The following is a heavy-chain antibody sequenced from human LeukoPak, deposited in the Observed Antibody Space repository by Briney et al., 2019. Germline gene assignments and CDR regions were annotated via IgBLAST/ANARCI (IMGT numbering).Heavy chain of an antibody. CDR3: ARVSFGYSYIVH. D-gene: IGHD5-18*01. Sequence: GGSLRLSCAASGFTFSNYNMNWVRQAPGKGLEWVSYISSSSSTIYYADSVKGRFTISRDNARNSLFLQLNSLRAEDTAVYFCARVSFGYSYIVHWGQGTLVTVSS. V-gene: IGHV3-48*04. J-gene: IGHJ4*02. CDR2: ISSSSSTI. CDR1: GFTFSNYN.